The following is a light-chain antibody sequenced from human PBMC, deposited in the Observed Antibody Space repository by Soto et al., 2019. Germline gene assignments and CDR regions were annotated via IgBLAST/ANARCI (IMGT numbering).Light chain of an antibody. V-gene: IGKV3-20*01. CDR1: QSVSSSY. Sequence: EIVLTQSPGTLSLSPGERATLSCRASQSVSSSYLAWYQQKPGQAPRLLIYGALNRATGIPDRFSASGSGTDFTLTISRLEPEDFAMYYCQQYGSSPPYTCGQGTKLEIK. CDR2: GAL. CDR3: QQYGSSPPYT. J-gene: IGKJ2*01.